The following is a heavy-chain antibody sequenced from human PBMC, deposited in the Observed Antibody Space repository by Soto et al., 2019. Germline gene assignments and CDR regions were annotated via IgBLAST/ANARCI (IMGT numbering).Heavy chain of an antibody. CDR2: IYYSGST. Sequence: SETLSLTCTVSGGSISSYYWSWIRQPPGKGLEWIGYIYYSGSTNYNPSLKSRVTISVDTSKNQFSLKLSSVTAADTAVYYCAAGHSGYAYYYYYYMDVWGKGTTVTVSS. D-gene: IGHD5-12*01. CDR1: GGSISSYY. CDR3: AAGHSGYAYYYYYYMDV. J-gene: IGHJ6*03. V-gene: IGHV4-59*01.